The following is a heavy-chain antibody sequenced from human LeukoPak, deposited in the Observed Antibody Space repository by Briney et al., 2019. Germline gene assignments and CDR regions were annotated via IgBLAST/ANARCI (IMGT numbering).Heavy chain of an antibody. CDR1: GGSFSGYY. CDR2: INHSGST. Sequence: SETLSLTCAVYGGSFSGYYWSWIRQPPGKGLEWIGEINHSGSTNYNPSLKSRVTISVDTPKNQFSLKLSSVTAADTAVYYCASRPNYDFYSGGNYWGQGTLVTVSS. V-gene: IGHV4-34*01. D-gene: IGHD3-3*01. CDR3: ASRPNYDFYSGGNY. J-gene: IGHJ4*02.